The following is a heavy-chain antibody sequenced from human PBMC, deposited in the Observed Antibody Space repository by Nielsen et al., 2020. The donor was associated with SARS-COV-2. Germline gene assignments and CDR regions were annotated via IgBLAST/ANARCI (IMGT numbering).Heavy chain of an antibody. Sequence: SETLSLTCSVSGGSIGRSRYYWSWIRQPPGKGLEWIGEINHSGSTNYNPSLKSRVTISVDTSKNQFSLKLSSETAADTAVYYCARGTGRFLEWLLVYDYWGQGTLVTVSS. D-gene: IGHD3-3*01. V-gene: IGHV4-34*01. J-gene: IGHJ4*02. CDR2: INHSGST. CDR3: ARGTGRFLEWLLVYDY. CDR1: GGSIGRSRYY.